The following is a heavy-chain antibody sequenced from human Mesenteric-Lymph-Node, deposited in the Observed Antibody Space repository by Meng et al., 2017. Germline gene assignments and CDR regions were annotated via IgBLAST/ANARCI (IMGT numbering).Heavy chain of an antibody. CDR3: ARGGPNDFWSGYLDY. CDR1: GYTFTSYG. D-gene: IGHD3-3*01. J-gene: IGHJ4*02. Sequence: QVHLLQSGAEVKKPGASVKLSFKASGYTFTSYGISWVRQAPGQGLEWMGWVSPYNGNTSYAQKLQGRVTMATDTSTSTAYMELRSLKSDSTAVYYCARGGPNDFWSGYLDYWGQGTLVTVSS. V-gene: IGHV1-18*01. CDR2: VSPYNGNT.